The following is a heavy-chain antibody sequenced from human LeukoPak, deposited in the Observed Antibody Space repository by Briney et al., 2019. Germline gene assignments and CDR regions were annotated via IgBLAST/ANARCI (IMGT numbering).Heavy chain of an antibody. CDR2: ISAYNGNT. Sequence: ASVKVSCKTSGYTFTSYGISWVRQAPGQGLEWMGWISAYNGNTNFAQKLQGRLTMTTETSTSTAYMELRSLRSEDTAVYYCARGSYSAVLRRQKNDYFDYWGQGTLVTVSS. CDR1: GYTFTSYG. V-gene: IGHV1-18*01. D-gene: IGHD2-21*01. CDR3: ARGSYSAVLRRQKNDYFDY. J-gene: IGHJ4*02.